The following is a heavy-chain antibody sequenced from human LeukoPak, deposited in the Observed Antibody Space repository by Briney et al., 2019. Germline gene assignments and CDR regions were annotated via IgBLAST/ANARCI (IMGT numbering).Heavy chain of an antibody. Sequence: GGSLRLSCAASGFTFSSYAMSWVRQAPGKGLEWVSAISGSGGSTYYADSVKGRFTISRDNSENTLYLQMSSLRAEDTAVYYCAKDCCEGELVFGYWGQGTLVTVSS. CDR2: ISGSGGST. V-gene: IGHV3-23*01. J-gene: IGHJ4*02. CDR3: AKDCCEGELVFGY. D-gene: IGHD1-26*01. CDR1: GFTFSSYA.